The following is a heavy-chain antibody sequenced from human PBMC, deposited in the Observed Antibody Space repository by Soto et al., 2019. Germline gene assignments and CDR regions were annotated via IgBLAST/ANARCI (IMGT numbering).Heavy chain of an antibody. CDR3: ARSVGYYYYGMDV. Sequence: DLAESGPGLVKPSQTLSLTCTVLGDSIRSGDYYWHWIRQPPGRGLEWIGYIYYSGSTYYNPSLKSRLTMSVDTSKNQFSLRLSSVIAADTAVYYCARSVGYYYYGMDVWGQGTTVIVSS. V-gene: IGHV4-30-4*01. J-gene: IGHJ6*02. D-gene: IGHD1-26*01. CDR2: IYYSGST. CDR1: GDSIRSGDYY.